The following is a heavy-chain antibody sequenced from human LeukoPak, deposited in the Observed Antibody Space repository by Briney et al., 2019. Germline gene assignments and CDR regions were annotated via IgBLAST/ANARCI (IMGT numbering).Heavy chain of an antibody. CDR3: AKGPTGGELSFYDD. Sequence: GGSLRLSCAASGFTFSTYGMNWVRQAPGKGLEWVAVIWYDGSNKYYADSVKGRFPISRDNSKNTLYLQMNSLRAEDTAVYYCAKGPTGGELSFYDDWGQGTLVTVSS. D-gene: IGHD3-16*02. V-gene: IGHV3-33*06. CDR2: IWYDGSNK. J-gene: IGHJ4*02. CDR1: GFTFSTYG.